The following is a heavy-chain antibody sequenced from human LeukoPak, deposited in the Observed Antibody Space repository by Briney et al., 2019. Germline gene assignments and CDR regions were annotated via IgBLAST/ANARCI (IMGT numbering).Heavy chain of an antibody. D-gene: IGHD4-11*01. CDR1: GGFFSGYY. CDR2: IHHSGAV. CDR3: ARGVTLLYYFDL. J-gene: IGHJ2*01. V-gene: IGHV4-34*01. Sequence: SETLSLTCVVYGGFFSGYYWSWIRQPPGKGLEWIGEIHHSGAVSYKPSLKSRVTISMDPSKNQFSLKLNSVTAADTAVYYCARGVTLLYYFDLWGRGTLVTVSS.